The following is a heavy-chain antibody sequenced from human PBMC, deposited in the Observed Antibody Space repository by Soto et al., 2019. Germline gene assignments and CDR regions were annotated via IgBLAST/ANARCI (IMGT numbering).Heavy chain of an antibody. V-gene: IGHV4-34*01. CDR3: AREDDGGDRDYYGLDV. J-gene: IGHJ6*02. CDR1: GGSFSGYY. D-gene: IGHD2-21*02. CDR2: INHSGST. Sequence: PSETLSLTCAVYGGSFSGYYWSWIRQPPGKGLEWIGEINHSGSTNYNPPLKSRVTMSVDTSKNLFSLKLSSVTAADTAVYFCAREDDGGDRDYYGLDVWGPGTTVTVSS.